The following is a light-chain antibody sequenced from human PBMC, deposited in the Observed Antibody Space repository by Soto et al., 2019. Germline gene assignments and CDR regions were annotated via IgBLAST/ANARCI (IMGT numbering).Light chain of an antibody. CDR2: AAS. CDR3: QKANSPPLT. CDR1: ERINTY. J-gene: IGKJ4*01. V-gene: IGKV1-12*01. Sequence: DIQMTQSPSSLSASVGDRVTSTCRASERINTYLAWYQQQPGKAPKLLIYAASSLQSGVPSRFSGSGSGTEFTLTISNLQPEDFATYYCQKANSPPLTFGGGTKVDIK.